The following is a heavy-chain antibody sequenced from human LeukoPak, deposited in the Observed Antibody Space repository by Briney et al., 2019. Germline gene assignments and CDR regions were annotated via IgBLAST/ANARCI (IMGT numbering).Heavy chain of an antibody. Sequence: ASLLLSTAASGFSFSSYWMSWVRQAPGKGLEWVANNKQDGSEKHSVVYVKGRFTISSDNTKNPLNLQMNTLRDAAPDYYCSASYFWSQGSNDYWGQGTLVTVSS. CDR1: GFSFSSYW. J-gene: IGHJ4*02. CDR2: NKQDGSEK. D-gene: IGHD3-3*01. CDR3: ASYFWSQGSNDY. V-gene: IGHV3-7*03.